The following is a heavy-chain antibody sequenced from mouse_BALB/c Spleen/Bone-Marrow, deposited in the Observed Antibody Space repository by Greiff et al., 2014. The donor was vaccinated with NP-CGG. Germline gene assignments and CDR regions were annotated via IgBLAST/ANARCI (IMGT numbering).Heavy chain of an antibody. V-gene: IGHV1S29*02. CDR3: ARSKGGNYYAMDY. D-gene: IGHD1-1*02. Sequence: EVQLVESGPELVKPGASVKISCKASGYTFTDYNMHWVKQSHGKSLEWIGYIYPYNGGTGYNQKFKSKATLTVDNSSSTAYMELRSLTSEDSAVYYCARSKGGNYYAMDYWSQGTSVTVSS. CDR1: GYTFTDYN. CDR2: IYPYNGGT. J-gene: IGHJ4*01.